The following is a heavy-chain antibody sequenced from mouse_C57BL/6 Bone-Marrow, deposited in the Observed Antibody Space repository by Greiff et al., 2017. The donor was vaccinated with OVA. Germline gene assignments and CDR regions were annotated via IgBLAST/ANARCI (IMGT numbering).Heavy chain of an antibody. CDR3: ARIIYDGY. D-gene: IGHD2-3*01. V-gene: IGHV5-6*02. Sequence: DVKLVESGGDLVKPGGSLKLSCAASGFTFSSYGMSWVRQTPDKRLEWVATISSGGSYTYYPDSVKGRFTISRDNAKNTLYLQMSSLKSEDTAMYYCARIIYDGYWGQGTTLIVSS. CDR2: ISSGGSYT. J-gene: IGHJ2*01. CDR1: GFTFSSYG.